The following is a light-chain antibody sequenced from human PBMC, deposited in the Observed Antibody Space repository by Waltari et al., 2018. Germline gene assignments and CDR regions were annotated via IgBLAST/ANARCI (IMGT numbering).Light chain of an antibody. CDR2: GAS. CDR1: QSVSSSY. J-gene: IGKJ2*01. V-gene: IGKV3-20*01. CDR3: QQYGSSPLTT. Sequence: EIVLTQSPGTLPLSPGERATLSCRARQSVSSSYLAWYQQKPGQAPRLLIYGASSTATGSPDRFSGSGSGTDFTLTISRLGPEDFAVYYCQQYGSSPLTTFGQGTKLEIK.